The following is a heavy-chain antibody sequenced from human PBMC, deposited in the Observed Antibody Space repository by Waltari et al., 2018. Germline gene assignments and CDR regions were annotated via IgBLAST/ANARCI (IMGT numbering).Heavy chain of an antibody. CDR1: GFTFSSYS. Sequence: EVQLVESGGGLVQPGGSLRLSCTASGFTFSSYSMVWVRQAPGKGLGWVATIKQDGSESDYVDSVKGRFTFSRDNAKNSLYLQMNSLRAEDTAVYYCARPYSSGWYINFDYWGQGTLVTVSS. CDR2: IKQDGSES. D-gene: IGHD6-19*01. J-gene: IGHJ4*02. CDR3: ARPYSSGWYINFDY. V-gene: IGHV3-7*01.